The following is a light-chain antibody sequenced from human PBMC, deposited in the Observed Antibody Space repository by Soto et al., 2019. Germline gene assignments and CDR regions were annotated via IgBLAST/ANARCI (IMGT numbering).Light chain of an antibody. J-gene: IGKJ1*01. Sequence: DIQMTQSPSTLSASVGDRITITCRASEIITNRLAWYQQKPGKAPKVLIYDASNLESGVPSRFSASRSGTEFILTISSLQPDDFATDYCQHYGGMWTFGQGTKV. V-gene: IGKV1-5*01. CDR2: DAS. CDR1: EIITNR. CDR3: QHYGGMWT.